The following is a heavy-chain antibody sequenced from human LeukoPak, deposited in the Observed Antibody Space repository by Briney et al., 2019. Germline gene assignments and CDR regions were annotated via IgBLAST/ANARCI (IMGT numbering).Heavy chain of an antibody. V-gene: IGHV3-21*01. D-gene: IGHD3-22*01. CDR3: ARSKPGAESSGYSLFHYYYHAMDV. CDR1: GFXFSLYS. CDR2: TSSSGRDI. Sequence: GGSLRLSCEASGFXFSLYSMNWVRQAPGRGLEWVSSTSSSGRDIYYADSVKGRFTISRDNAKNSLSLQMTNLRVEDTAVYYCARSKPGAESSGYSLFHYYYHAMDVWGQGTTVIVSS. J-gene: IGHJ6*02.